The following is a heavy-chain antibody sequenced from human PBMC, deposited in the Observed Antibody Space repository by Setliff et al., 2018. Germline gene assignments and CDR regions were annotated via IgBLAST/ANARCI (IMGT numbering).Heavy chain of an antibody. V-gene: IGHV4-39*07. CDR3: AREARYSSAWYSYYYGMDV. D-gene: IGHD6-19*01. J-gene: IGHJ6*02. CDR1: GGSISSSIYY. Sequence: SETLSLTCTVSGGSISSSIYYWGWIRQPPGKGLEWIGSIYYSGSTYYNPSLKSRVTISVDTSKNQFSLKLSSVTAADTAVYFCAREARYSSAWYSYYYGMDVWGQGTTVTVS. CDR2: IYYSGST.